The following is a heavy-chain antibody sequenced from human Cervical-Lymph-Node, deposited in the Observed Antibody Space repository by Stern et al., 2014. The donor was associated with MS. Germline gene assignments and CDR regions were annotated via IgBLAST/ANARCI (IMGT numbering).Heavy chain of an antibody. CDR3: ARDSGYSSSWYPWYFDY. CDR1: GYTFTSYG. CDR2: ISAYNGNT. V-gene: IGHV1-18*01. J-gene: IGHJ4*02. Sequence: VQLVESGAEVKKPGASVKVSCKASGYTFTSYGISWVRQAPGHGLEWMGWISAYNGNTNYAQKLQCRVTMTTDTSTSTAYMELRSLRSDDTAVYYCARDSGYSSSWYPWYFDYWGQGTLVTVSS. D-gene: IGHD6-13*01.